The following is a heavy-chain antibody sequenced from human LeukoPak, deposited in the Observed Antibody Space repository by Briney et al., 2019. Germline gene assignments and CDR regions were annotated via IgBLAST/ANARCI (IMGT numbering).Heavy chain of an antibody. V-gene: IGHV3-30*02. CDR2: IRYDGSNE. Sequence: GGSLRLSCAASGFTFSSYDMHWVRQAPGKGLEWVAFIRYDGSNENYADSVKGRFTISRDNSKNTLYLQVYSLRAEDRAVYYCVKDRTNAWSFNSWGEGSLVTVSS. CDR1: GFTFSSYD. CDR3: VKDRTNAWSFNS. D-gene: IGHD2-2*01. J-gene: IGHJ4*02.